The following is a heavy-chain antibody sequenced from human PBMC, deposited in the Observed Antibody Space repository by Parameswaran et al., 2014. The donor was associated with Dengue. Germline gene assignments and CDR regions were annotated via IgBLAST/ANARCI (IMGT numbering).Heavy chain of an antibody. J-gene: IGHJ6*02. Sequence: RWIRQPPGKGLEWVANIKQDGSEKYYVDSVKGRFTISRDNAKNSLYLQMNGLRAEDTAVYYCASTPPLWSGYYGNYYGMDVWGQGTTVTVSS. CDR2: IKQDGSEK. CDR3: ASTPPLWSGYYGNYYGMDV. V-gene: IGHV3-7*01. D-gene: IGHD3-3*01.